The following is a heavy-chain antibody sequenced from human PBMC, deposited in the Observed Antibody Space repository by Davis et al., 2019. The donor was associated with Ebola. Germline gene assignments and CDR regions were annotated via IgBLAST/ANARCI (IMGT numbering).Heavy chain of an antibody. CDR3: ARGNHDFWSGFPTTRLEY. D-gene: IGHD3-3*01. V-gene: IGHV4-30-2*01. Sequence: MPSETLSLTCSVSGGSISSGAYSWTWLRQPPGKGLEWIGYILHIGNTYYNPSLNNRVTISVDRSQNQFSLKLSSVTAADTAVYYCARGNHDFWSGFPTTRLEYWGQGTLVTVSS. CDR1: GGSISSGAYS. J-gene: IGHJ4*02. CDR2: ILHIGNT.